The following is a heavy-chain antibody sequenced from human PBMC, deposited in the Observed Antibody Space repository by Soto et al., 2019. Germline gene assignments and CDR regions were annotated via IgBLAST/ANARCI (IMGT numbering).Heavy chain of an antibody. J-gene: IGHJ4*02. CDR2: IYYSGST. Sequence: SETLSLTCTVSGGSISSYYWSWIRQPPGKGLEWIGYIYYSGSTNYNPSLKSRVTISVDTSKNQFSLKLSSVTAADTAVYYCARDHGYKMGWLGYWGQGTLVTGS. D-gene: IGHD5-12*01. CDR1: GGSISSYY. CDR3: ARDHGYKMGWLGY. V-gene: IGHV4-59*01.